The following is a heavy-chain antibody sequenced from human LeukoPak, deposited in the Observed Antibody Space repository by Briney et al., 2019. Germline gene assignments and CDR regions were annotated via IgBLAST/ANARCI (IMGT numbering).Heavy chain of an antibody. J-gene: IGHJ4*02. CDR2: INPNSGGT. CDR1: GYTFTGYY. D-gene: IGHD2-2*01. V-gene: IGHV1-2*02. Sequence: ASVKGSCKASGYTFTGYYMHWVRRAPGPGLEWMGWINPNSGGTNYAQKFQGRVTMTRDTSISTAYMELSRLRTDDTAVYYCARAGVVPAAMPFDYWGQGTLVTVSS. CDR3: ARAGVVPAAMPFDY.